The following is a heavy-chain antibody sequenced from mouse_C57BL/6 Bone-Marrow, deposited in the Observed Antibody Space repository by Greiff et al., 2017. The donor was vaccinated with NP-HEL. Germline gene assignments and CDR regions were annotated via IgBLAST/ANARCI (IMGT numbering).Heavy chain of an antibody. CDR2: IYPRSGNT. CDR1: GYTFTSYG. D-gene: IGHD2-4*01. CDR3: ARYDYDAWFAY. Sequence: QVQLVESGAELARPGASVKLSCKASGYTFTSYGISWVKQRTGQGLEWIGEIYPRSGNTYYNEKFKGKATLTADKSSSTAYMELRSLTSEDSAVYFCARYDYDAWFAYWGQGTLVTVSA. V-gene: IGHV1-81*01. J-gene: IGHJ3*01.